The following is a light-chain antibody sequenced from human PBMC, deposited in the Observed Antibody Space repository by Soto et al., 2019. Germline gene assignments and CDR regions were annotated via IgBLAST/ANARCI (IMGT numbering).Light chain of an antibody. CDR3: QQRDNWPWT. J-gene: IGKJ1*01. CDR1: QSVRSN. Sequence: EIVLTQSPATLSLSPGERATLSCRASQSVRSNLAWYQQKPGQAPRLLIYDASNRATGIPGRFSGSGSGTDFTLTISNLEPEDCAVYYCQQRDNWPWTFGQGAKVEIK. CDR2: DAS. V-gene: IGKV3-11*01.